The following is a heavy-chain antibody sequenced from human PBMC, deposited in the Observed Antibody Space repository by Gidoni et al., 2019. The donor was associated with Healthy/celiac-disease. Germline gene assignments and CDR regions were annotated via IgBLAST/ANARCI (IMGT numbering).Heavy chain of an antibody. V-gene: IGHV4-59*01. Sequence: QVQLQESGPGLVKPSETLSLTCTVSGGSISSYYWSWIRQPPGKGLEWIGYIYYSGSTNYNPSLKSRVTISVDTSKNQFSLKLSSVTAADTAVYYCASLRAAAGPYYFDYWGQGTLVTLSS. D-gene: IGHD6-13*01. CDR2: IYYSGST. CDR1: GGSISSYY. J-gene: IGHJ4*02. CDR3: ASLRAAAGPYYFDY.